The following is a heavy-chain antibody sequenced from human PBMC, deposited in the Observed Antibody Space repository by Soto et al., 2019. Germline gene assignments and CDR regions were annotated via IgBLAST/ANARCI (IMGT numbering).Heavy chain of an antibody. CDR1: GFTFSNAW. Sequence: EVQLVESGGGLVKPGGSLRLSCAASGFTFSNAWMNWVRQAPGKGLEWVGRINSKTDGGTTDYSAPVKGRFTISRDDSKNTLYLQMNRLKTEDTAVYYCTTSRDYDFWSGYAPYYFDYGGQGTLVTVSS. D-gene: IGHD3-3*01. CDR3: TTSRDYDFWSGYAPYYFDY. CDR2: INSKTDGGTT. V-gene: IGHV3-15*07. J-gene: IGHJ4*02.